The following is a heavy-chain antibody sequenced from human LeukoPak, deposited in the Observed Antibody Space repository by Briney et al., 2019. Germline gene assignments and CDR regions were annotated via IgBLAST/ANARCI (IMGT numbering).Heavy chain of an antibody. CDR1: GGSISSYY. D-gene: IGHD6-19*01. CDR2: IYSSGST. CDR3: ARSGGYSSPQNY. V-gene: IGHV4-59*01. Sequence: SETLSLTCSVSGGSISSYYWSWIRQPPGKGLEWIGYIYSSGSTNYNSSLKSRVTISVDTSKNQFSLKLSSVTAADTAVYYCARSGGYSSPQNYWGQGTLVTVSS. J-gene: IGHJ4*02.